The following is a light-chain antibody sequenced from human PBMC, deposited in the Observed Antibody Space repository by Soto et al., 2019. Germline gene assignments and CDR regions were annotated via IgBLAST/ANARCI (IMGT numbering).Light chain of an antibody. Sequence: EIVLTQSPGTLSLSPGKRATLSCRASQSISSSYLAWYQQRPGQAPRLLIYGASSRATGLPDRFSGSGSGTEFTLTISRLEPEDFAVYYCQHYGSSSWKFGQGTKVEIK. CDR3: QHYGSSSWK. CDR2: GAS. J-gene: IGKJ1*01. V-gene: IGKV3-20*01. CDR1: QSISSSY.